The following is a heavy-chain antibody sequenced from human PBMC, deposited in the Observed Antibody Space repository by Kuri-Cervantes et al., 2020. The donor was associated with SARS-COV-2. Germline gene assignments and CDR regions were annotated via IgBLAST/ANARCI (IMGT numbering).Heavy chain of an antibody. CDR1: GFTFSSYA. D-gene: IGHD2-2*01. J-gene: IGHJ1*01. Sequence: LSLTCAASGFTFSSYAMSWVRQAPRKGLEWVSAISGSGGSTYYADSVKGRFTISRDNSKNTLYLQMNSLRAGDTAVYYCALRYCSSTSCRDQGYFQHWGQGTLVTVSS. CDR2: ISGSGGST. CDR3: ALRYCSSTSCRDQGYFQH. V-gene: IGHV3-23*01.